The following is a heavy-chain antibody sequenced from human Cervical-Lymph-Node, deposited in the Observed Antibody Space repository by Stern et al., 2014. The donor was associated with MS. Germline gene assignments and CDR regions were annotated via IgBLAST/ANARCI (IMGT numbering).Heavy chain of an antibody. CDR3: ASGARSDWYRSDEYFHH. CDR2: LRPDGSYE. Sequence: VQLVESGGGVVQPGRSLRLSCTASGFTFSSYAMHWVRQAPGKGLAWVAVLRPDGSYEDYAEAVKGRFTIARDNSKNTVYLQMNSLGAEDTAVYYCASGARSDWYRSDEYFHHWGQGTLVTVSS. J-gene: IGHJ1*01. D-gene: IGHD6-19*01. CDR1: GFTFSSYA. V-gene: IGHV3-33*01.